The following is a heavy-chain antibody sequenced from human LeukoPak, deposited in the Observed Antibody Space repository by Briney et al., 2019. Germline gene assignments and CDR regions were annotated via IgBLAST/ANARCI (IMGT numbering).Heavy chain of an antibody. D-gene: IGHD6-13*01. CDR1: GFTFRNAW. CDR2: IRSNTDGGTP. Sequence: PGGSLRLSCAASGFTFRNAWMSWVRQAPGKGLEWVGRIRSNTDGGTPDYAAPVKGRFTISRDDSENTLYLQMNSLKTEDTAVYYCTTISSPGYMDAWGRGTTVTVSS. CDR3: TTISSPGYMDA. V-gene: IGHV3-15*01. J-gene: IGHJ6*03.